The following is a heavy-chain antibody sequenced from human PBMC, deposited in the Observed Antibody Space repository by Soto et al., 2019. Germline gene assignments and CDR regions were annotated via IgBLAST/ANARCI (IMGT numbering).Heavy chain of an antibody. CDR3: ARGTQQWLVGADFDY. V-gene: IGHV6-1*01. D-gene: IGHD6-19*01. CDR1: GDSVSSNSAA. J-gene: IGHJ4*02. CDR2: TYYRSKWYN. Sequence: KQSQTLSLTCAISGDSVSSNSAAWNWIRQSPSRGLEWLGRTYYRSKWYNDYAVSVKSRITINPDTSKNQFSLQLNSVTPEDTAVYYCARGTQQWLVGADFDYWGQGTLVTVSS.